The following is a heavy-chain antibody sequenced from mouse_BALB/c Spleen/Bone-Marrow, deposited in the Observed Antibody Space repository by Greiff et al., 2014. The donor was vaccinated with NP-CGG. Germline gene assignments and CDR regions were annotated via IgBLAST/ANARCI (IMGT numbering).Heavy chain of an antibody. CDR2: IYPGNSDT. CDR3: TNGYDYYAMDY. V-gene: IGHV1-5*01. D-gene: IGHD2-2*01. J-gene: IGHJ4*01. CDR1: GYSFTSYW. Sequence: VQLQQSGTVLARPGASVKMSCKASGYSFTSYWMHWVKQRPGQGLEWIGAIYPGNSDTSYNQKFKGKAKLTAVTSAITAYMELSSLTNEDSAVYYCTNGYDYYAMDYWGQGTSVTVSS.